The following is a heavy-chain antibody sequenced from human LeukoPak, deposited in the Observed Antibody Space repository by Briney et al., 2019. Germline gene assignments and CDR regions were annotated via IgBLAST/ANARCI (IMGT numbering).Heavy chain of an antibody. CDR1: GYTFTSYY. J-gene: IGHJ4*02. Sequence: ASVKVSCKATGYTFTSYYMHWVRQAPGQGLEWMGLINPSVGSTKYAQKFQGRVTMTRDTSSSTVYMELSSLRSEDTAVYFFARDRGANMVTTFGYWGQGTLVTVSS. CDR2: INPSVGST. CDR3: ARDRGANMVTTFGY. V-gene: IGHV1-46*01. D-gene: IGHD4-17*01.